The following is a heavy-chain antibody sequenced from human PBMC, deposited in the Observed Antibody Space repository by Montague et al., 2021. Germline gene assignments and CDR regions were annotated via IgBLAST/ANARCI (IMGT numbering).Heavy chain of an antibody. D-gene: IGHD6-13*01. Sequence: QSGAEVKKPGESLRISCKASGYSFAPYWIGWVRQMPGKGLEWMGIIFPDDSDTKYSPSFQGQVNISADKSISTAYLQWTSLKASDSAMYYCARRSSIWPLYAFDFGGQGTLVTVSS. J-gene: IGHJ4*02. V-gene: IGHV5-51*01. CDR1: GYSFAPYW. CDR3: ARRSSIWPLYAFDF. CDR2: IFPDDSDT.